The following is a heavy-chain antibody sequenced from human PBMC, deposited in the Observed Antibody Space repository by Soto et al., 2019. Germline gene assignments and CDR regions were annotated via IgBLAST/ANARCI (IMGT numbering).Heavy chain of an antibody. CDR2: INPDNGGT. CDR1: GYTFTGHY. Sequence: QVQLVQSGAEVKKPGASVKVSCKASGYTFTGHYMYWVRQAFGQGLEWMGWINPDNGGTSYAQKFQGRVTMTTDTSISTAYMELSRLTSDDTAVYYCARVEGRDYYDSSGYHNWFDPWGQGTLVTVSS. CDR3: ARVEGRDYYDSSGYHNWFDP. D-gene: IGHD3-22*01. V-gene: IGHV1-2*02. J-gene: IGHJ5*02.